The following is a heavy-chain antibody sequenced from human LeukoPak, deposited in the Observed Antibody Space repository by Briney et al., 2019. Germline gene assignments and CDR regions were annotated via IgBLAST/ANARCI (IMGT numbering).Heavy chain of an antibody. CDR2: IYHNGIT. CDR1: GGSISSYY. Sequence: PSETLSLTCTVSGGSISSYYWNWIRQPPGKGLEWIGYIYHNGITKQNPSLESRVDISIDTSKSRFSLTLSSVTAADTAVYYCARVKGDYYYDSSGYWGFDYWGQGTLVTVSS. D-gene: IGHD3-22*01. V-gene: IGHV4-59*12. J-gene: IGHJ4*02. CDR3: ARVKGDYYYDSSGYWGFDY.